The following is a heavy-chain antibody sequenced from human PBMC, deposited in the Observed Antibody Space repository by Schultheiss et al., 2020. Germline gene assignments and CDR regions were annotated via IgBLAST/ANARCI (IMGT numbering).Heavy chain of an antibody. V-gene: IGHV3-74*01. CDR3: ARGEDSRKVGY. D-gene: IGHD6-13*01. Sequence: GGSLRLSCAASGFILQNAWMNWVRQAPGKGLEWVSRIRSDGSSTSYADSVEGRFTISRDNSKNTLYLEMNSLRAEDTAVYYCARGEDSRKVGYWGQGTLVTVSS. CDR2: IRSDGSST. J-gene: IGHJ4*02. CDR1: GFILQNAW.